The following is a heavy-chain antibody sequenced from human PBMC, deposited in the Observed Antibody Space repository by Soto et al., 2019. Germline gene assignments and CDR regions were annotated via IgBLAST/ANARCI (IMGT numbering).Heavy chain of an antibody. D-gene: IGHD3-22*01. CDR2: IDPSDSQT. Sequence: GESLKISCKGSGYSFAGYWITWVRQKSGKGLEWMGRIDPSDSQTYYSPSFRGHVTISVTKSITTVFLQWSSLRASDTAMYYCARQIYDSDTGPNFQYYFDSWGQGTRFAVSS. J-gene: IGHJ4*02. CDR3: ARQIYDSDTGPNFQYYFDS. V-gene: IGHV5-10-1*01. CDR1: GYSFAGYW.